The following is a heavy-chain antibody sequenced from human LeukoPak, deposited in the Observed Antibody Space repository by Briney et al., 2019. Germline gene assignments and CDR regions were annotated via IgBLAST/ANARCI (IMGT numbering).Heavy chain of an antibody. Sequence: PGGSLRLSCAASGFTFSSYAMSWVRQAPGKGLEWVSAISDDGRSTYYADSVKGRFTISRDNSKNTLYLQMNNLRAEDTAFYYCAKRVPYSSSSVYFDCWGQGTLVTVSS. D-gene: IGHD6-6*01. V-gene: IGHV3-23*01. CDR3: AKRVPYSSSSVYFDC. CDR1: GFTFSSYA. CDR2: ISDDGRST. J-gene: IGHJ4*02.